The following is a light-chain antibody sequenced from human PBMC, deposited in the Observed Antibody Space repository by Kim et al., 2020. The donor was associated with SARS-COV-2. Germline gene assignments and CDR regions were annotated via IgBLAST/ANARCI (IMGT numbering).Light chain of an antibody. Sequence: SVAQGQTARITRGGNNIGRKNVPWYQQKPGQAPVLVIYRDSNRPSGIPERFSGSNSGNTATLTISRAQAGDEADYYCQVWDSSTVVFGGGTQLTVL. CDR1: NIGRKN. CDR3: QVWDSSTVV. CDR2: RDS. J-gene: IGLJ2*01. V-gene: IGLV3-9*01.